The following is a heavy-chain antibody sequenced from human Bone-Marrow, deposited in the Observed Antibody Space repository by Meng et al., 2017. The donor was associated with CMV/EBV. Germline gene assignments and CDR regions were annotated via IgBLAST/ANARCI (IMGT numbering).Heavy chain of an antibody. CDR1: GDSVSSTSAG. V-gene: IGHV6-1*01. CDR2: TYYRSKWYN. Sequence: IDGDSVSSTSAGWTWIRQSPSRGLEWLGRTYYRSKWYNDYAVTVKSRITINPDTSKNQFSLQLNSVTPEDTAVYYCAGGGGIGWFDPWGQGTLVTVSS. J-gene: IGHJ5*02. D-gene: IGHD3-16*01. CDR3: AGGGGIGWFDP.